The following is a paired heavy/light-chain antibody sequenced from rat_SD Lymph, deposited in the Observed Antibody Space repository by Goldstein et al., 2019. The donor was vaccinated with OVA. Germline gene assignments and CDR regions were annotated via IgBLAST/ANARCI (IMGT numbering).Light chain of an antibody. CDR3: QQGYKYPLT. Sequence: DIQMTQSPHSLSASLGETVSIECLASEGFSKYLAWYQQKPGKSPQLLMYYGSSLQDGVPSRFSGSGSGTQYSLKISNMQPEDVGVYYCQQGYKYPLTFGSGTKLDMK. CDR1: EGFSKY. CDR2: YGS. J-gene: IGKJ5*01. V-gene: IGKV12S11*01.
Heavy chain of an antibody. V-gene: IGHV6-6*01. D-gene: IGHD1-7*01. CDR2: IKADPNNYAA. Sequence: EVQVLESGGGLVQPGNSLKLSCATSEFTFSTAWMYWYRQFPEKRLEWVARIKADPNNYAADYSESLKGRFSISRDDSNSTIYLQMNNLEEEDTAIYYCVYTRWVPYFDYWGQGVMVTVSS. CDR1: EFTFSTAW. J-gene: IGHJ2*01. CDR3: VYTRWVPYFDY.